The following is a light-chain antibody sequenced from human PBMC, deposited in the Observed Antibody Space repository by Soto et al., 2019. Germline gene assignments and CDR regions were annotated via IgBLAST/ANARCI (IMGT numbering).Light chain of an antibody. CDR2: GAS. J-gene: IGKJ1*01. Sequence: EIVLTQSPGTLSLSPGERATLSCRASQSVSSSYLAWYQQKPGQAPRLLIYGASSRATGIPDRFSGSGSGTDSTLTISRLEPEDFAVYYCQQYRSSLWTFGQGTKVEIK. CDR1: QSVSSSY. V-gene: IGKV3-20*01. CDR3: QQYRSSLWT.